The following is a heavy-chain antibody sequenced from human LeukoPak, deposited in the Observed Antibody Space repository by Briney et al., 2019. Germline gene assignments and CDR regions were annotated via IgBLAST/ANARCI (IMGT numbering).Heavy chain of an antibody. Sequence: PSETLSLTCTVSGGSVSSGAYYWSWIRQPPGKGLEWIGYIYYSGSTNYNRSLKSRVTLSKDTSKNQFSLKLSSVTAADTAVYYCARDRGDTGYDYWGQGNLVTVSS. CDR1: GGSVSSGAYY. V-gene: IGHV4-61*08. CDR3: ARDRGDTGYDY. CDR2: IYYSGST. J-gene: IGHJ4*02. D-gene: IGHD3-9*01.